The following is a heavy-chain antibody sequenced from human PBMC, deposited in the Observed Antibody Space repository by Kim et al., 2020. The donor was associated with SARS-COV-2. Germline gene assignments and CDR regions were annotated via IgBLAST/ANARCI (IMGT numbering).Heavy chain of an antibody. V-gene: IGHV1-46*01. Sequence: ASVKVSCKASGYTFTSYYMHWVRQAPGQGLEWMGIINPSGGSTSYAQKFQGRVTMTRDTSTSTVYMELSSLRSEDTAVYYCVRGSSWYGSSGYYSGGDIDYWGQGTLVTVSS. CDR1: GYTFTSYY. J-gene: IGHJ4*02. D-gene: IGHD3-22*01. CDR2: INPSGGST. CDR3: VRGSSWYGSSGYYSGGDIDY.